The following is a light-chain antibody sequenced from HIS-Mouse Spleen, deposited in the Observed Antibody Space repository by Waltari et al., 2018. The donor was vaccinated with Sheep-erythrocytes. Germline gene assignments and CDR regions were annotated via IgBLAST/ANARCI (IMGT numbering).Light chain of an antibody. CDR1: QGISSA. J-gene: IGKJ1*01. CDR2: DAS. V-gene: IGKV1D-13*01. Sequence: AIQLTQSPSSLSASVGDRVTITCRASQGISSALALYQQKPGKAPKLLIFDASSLESGVPSRFSGSGSGTDFDFTISSLQPEDFATYYCQQFNNYPRTFGQGTKVEIK. CDR3: QQFNNYPRT.